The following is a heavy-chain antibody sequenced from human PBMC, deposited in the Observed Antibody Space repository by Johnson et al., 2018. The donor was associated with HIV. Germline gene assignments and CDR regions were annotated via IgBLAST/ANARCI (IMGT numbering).Heavy chain of an antibody. CDR3: AKDWLRYSSSPNKAFDI. CDR1: GFTFDDYA. CDR2: ISWDGGST. J-gene: IGHJ3*02. Sequence: QLVESGGVVVQPGGSLRLSCAASGFTFDDYAMHWVRQAPGKGLEWVSLISWDGGSTYYADSVKGRFTISRDNSKNSLYLQMNSLRAEDTALYYCAKDWLRYSSSPNKAFDIWGHGTMVTVSS. D-gene: IGHD6-6*01. V-gene: IGHV3-43D*03.